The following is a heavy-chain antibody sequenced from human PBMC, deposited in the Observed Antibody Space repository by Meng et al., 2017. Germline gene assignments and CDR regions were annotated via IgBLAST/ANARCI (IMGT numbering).Heavy chain of an antibody. CDR3: ARDFYTFGLDY. V-gene: IGHV4-59*01. CDR2: IYYSGST. CDR1: GGSISSYY. D-gene: IGHD2/OR15-2a*01. Sequence: SEILSLTCTVSGGSISSYYWSWIRQPPGKGLEWIGYIYYSGSTNYNPSLKSRVTISVDTSKNQFSLRLSSVTAADTAVYYCARDFYTFGLDYWGQGTLVTVSS. J-gene: IGHJ4*02.